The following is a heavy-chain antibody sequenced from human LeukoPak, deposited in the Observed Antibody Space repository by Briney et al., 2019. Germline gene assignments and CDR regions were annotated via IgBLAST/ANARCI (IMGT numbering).Heavy chain of an antibody. Sequence: PSDPLTLTCTVSGRFISSYYWSWIRHPAGKGLEWIGYNYTSGSTNYNTSLNSRGTKSADKSTNQFSLKLSYVTAVDTAVYYCARDRFGDLNYFDYWGQGTLVTVS. CDR1: GRFISSYY. D-gene: IGHD3-3*01. CDR3: ARDRFGDLNYFDY. V-gene: IGHV4-4*08. CDR2: NYTSGST. J-gene: IGHJ4*02.